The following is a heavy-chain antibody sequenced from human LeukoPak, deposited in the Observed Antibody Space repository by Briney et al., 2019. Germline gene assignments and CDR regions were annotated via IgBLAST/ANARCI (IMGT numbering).Heavy chain of an antibody. CDR2: ISGSGGST. CDR3: AKKVGYDFWSGPNYFDY. Sequence: GGSLRLSCAASGFTFSSYAMSWVRQAPGKGLEWVLAISGSGGSTYYADSVKGRFTISRDNSKNTLYLQMNSLRAEDTAVYYCAKKVGYDFWSGPNYFDYWGQGTLVTVSS. J-gene: IGHJ4*02. CDR1: GFTFSSYA. V-gene: IGHV3-23*01. D-gene: IGHD3-3*01.